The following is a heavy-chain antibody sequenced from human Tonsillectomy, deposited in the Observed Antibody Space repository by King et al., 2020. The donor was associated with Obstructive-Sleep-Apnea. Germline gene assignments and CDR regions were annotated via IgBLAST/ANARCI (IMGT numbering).Heavy chain of an antibody. CDR1: GGSFSDSY. CDR2: INHSGGT. J-gene: IGHJ3*02. CDR3: TRGPGAGEAFDI. Sequence: QLQQWGAGLLKPSETLSLTCALYGGSFSDSYWSWVRQPPGKGLEWIGEINHSGGTNYNPSLKSRVTISVDTSKKQFSLRLSSVTAADTAVYYCTRGPGAGEAFDIWGQGTMVTVSS. D-gene: IGHD7-27*01. V-gene: IGHV4-34*01.